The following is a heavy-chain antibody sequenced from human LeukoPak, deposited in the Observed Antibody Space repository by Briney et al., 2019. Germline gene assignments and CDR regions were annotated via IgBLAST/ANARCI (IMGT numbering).Heavy chain of an antibody. CDR3: AREDIVAVVAAESWFDP. CDR2: IYHSGST. J-gene: IGHJ5*02. Sequence: SETLSLTCTVSGYSISSGYYWGWIRQPLGKGLEWIGSIYHSGSTYYNPSLKSRVTISVDTSKNQFSLKLSSVTAADTAVYYCAREDIVAVVAAESWFDPWGQGTLVTVSS. CDR1: GYSISSGYY. D-gene: IGHD2-15*01. V-gene: IGHV4-38-2*02.